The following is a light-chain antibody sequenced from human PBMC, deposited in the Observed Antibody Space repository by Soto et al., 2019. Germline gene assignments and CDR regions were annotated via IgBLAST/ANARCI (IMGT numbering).Light chain of an antibody. Sequence: EIVLTQSPATLSLSPGERATLSCRASQSVSNYLAWYQQKHGQAPRLLIYDASSRATGVPARFRGSGSGTNVTLTISSREPEGFAVSYCQQRSNWLHISFGPETKEDIK. CDR3: QQRSNWLHIS. CDR2: DAS. J-gene: IGKJ3*01. CDR1: QSVSNY. V-gene: IGKV3-11*01.